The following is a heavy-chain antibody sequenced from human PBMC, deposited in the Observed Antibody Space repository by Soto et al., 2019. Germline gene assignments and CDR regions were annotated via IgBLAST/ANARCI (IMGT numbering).Heavy chain of an antibody. V-gene: IGHV4-39*02. CDR1: GGSISSSSYY. Sequence: PSETLSLTCTVSGGSISSSSYYWGWIRQPPGKGLEWIGSIYYSGGTYYNPSLKSRVTISVDTSKSQFSLKLSSVTAADTAVYYCAREDYDFWSGYQYYFDYWGQGTLVTVSS. CDR3: AREDYDFWSGYQYYFDY. CDR2: IYYSGGT. D-gene: IGHD3-3*01. J-gene: IGHJ4*02.